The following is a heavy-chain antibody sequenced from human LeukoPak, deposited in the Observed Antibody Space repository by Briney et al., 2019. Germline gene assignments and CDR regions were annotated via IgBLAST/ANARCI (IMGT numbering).Heavy chain of an antibody. J-gene: IGHJ2*01. V-gene: IGHV4-59*01. D-gene: IGHD4-23*01. CDR3: ARRLGGRNSRYFDL. Sequence: SETLSLTCTVSGGSISSYYWSWIRQPPGKGLEWIGYIYYSGSTNYNPSLKSRVTISVDTSKNQFSLKLSSVTAADTAVYYCARRLGGRNSRYFDLWGRGTLVTVSS. CDR2: IYYSGST. CDR1: GGSISSYY.